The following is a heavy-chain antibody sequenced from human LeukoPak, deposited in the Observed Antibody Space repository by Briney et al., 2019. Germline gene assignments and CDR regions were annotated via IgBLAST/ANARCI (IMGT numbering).Heavy chain of an antibody. V-gene: IGHV3-64*01. CDR3: AKDRCSNGVGCYYYYMDV. J-gene: IGHJ6*03. CDR1: GFTFSSYA. CDR2: ISSNGGTT. Sequence: PGGSLRLSCAASGFTFSSYAMHWVRQAPGKGLEYVSVISSNGGTTYYANSVKGRFTISRDSSKNILYLQMNSLRAEDTAVYYCAKDRCSNGVGCYYYYMDVWGKGTTVTISS. D-gene: IGHD2-8*01.